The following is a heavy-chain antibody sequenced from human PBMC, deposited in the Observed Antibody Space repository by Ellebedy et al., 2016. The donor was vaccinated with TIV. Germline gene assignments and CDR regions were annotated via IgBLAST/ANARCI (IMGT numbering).Heavy chain of an antibody. CDR1: GYTFTDYY. D-gene: IGHD5-12*01. J-gene: IGHJ4*02. Sequence: ASVKVSXKTSGYTFTDYYMHWVRQAPGQGLEWMGWINPKNGATNCAQKFQGCVTMTRDTSISTVYMELSRLRSDDTAVYYCVRDAARPHGGYLFDYWGQGALVTVSS. V-gene: IGHV1-2*04. CDR2: INPKNGAT. CDR3: VRDAARPHGGYLFDY.